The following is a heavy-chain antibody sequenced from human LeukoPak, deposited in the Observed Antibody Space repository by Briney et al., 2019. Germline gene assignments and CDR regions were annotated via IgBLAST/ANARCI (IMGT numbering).Heavy chain of an antibody. CDR3: TRVHSGYYYDFDF. CDR2: IKTNTDAGTT. CDR1: GFTIPNAW. Sequence: GGSLRLSCAASGFTIPNAWMAWVRQAPGKGLEWVGRIKTNTDAGTTDYAAPVKGRFTISRDHSKNTLYLQMNSLKTEDTAVYYCTRVHSGYYYDFDFWGQGTLVTVSS. J-gene: IGHJ4*02. D-gene: IGHD3-22*01. V-gene: IGHV3-15*01.